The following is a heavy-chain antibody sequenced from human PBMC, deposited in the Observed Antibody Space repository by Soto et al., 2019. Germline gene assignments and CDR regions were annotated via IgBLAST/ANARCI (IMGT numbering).Heavy chain of an antibody. V-gene: IGHV3-53*02. CDR3: ARHCSDMGV. CDR1: GFTVSSDS. J-gene: IGHJ6*02. CDR2: IYSDSNT. Sequence: EVQLVETGGDLIQPGGSLRLSCAASGFTVSSDSMTWVRQAPGKGLEWISIIYSDSNTDYADSVKGRFSISRDTSKNILYLQMNSLRAEDTAEYYCARHCSDMGVWGQGTTVTVSS.